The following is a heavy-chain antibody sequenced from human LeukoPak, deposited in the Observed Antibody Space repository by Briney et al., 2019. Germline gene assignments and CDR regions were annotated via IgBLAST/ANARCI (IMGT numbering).Heavy chain of an antibody. CDR2: IYYRGST. CDR1: GGSISTYY. CDR3: ARARLDSSGRFDY. Sequence: PSETLSLTCTVSGGSISTYYWSWIRQPPGKGLEWVGYIYYRGSTKYNPSLKSRVTISVDTSKTQFSLRLSSVTAADTAVYYCARARLDSSGRFDYWGQGTLVTVSS. D-gene: IGHD3-22*01. J-gene: IGHJ4*02. V-gene: IGHV4-59*01.